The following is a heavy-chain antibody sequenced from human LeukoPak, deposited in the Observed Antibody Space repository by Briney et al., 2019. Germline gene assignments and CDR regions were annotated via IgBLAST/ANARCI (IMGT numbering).Heavy chain of an antibody. Sequence: PGGSLRLSCAASGFTFSNYGIHWVRQAPGKGLEWVAYILYDASKTYYADSVKGRFTISRDNSKNTLYLQMNSLRAEDTAVYYCAKDSSSEGIAAPDAFDIWGQGTMVTVSS. J-gene: IGHJ3*02. CDR1: GFTFSNYG. D-gene: IGHD6-13*01. CDR2: ILYDASKT. CDR3: AKDSSSEGIAAPDAFDI. V-gene: IGHV3-30*02.